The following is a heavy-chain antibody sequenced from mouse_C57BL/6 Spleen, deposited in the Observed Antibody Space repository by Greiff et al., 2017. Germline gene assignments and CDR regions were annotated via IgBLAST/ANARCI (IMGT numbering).Heavy chain of an antibody. V-gene: IGHV1-69*01. D-gene: IGHD1-1*01. CDR3: ARSDYYGSSYAFAY. J-gene: IGHJ3*01. Sequence: QVQLQQPGAELVLPGASVKLSCKASGYTFTSYWMHWVKQRPGQGLEWIGEIDPSDSYTNYNQKFKGKSTLPVDKSSSTAYMQLSSLTSEDSAVYYCARSDYYGSSYAFAYWGQGTLVTVSA. CDR1: GYTFTSYW. CDR2: IDPSDSYT.